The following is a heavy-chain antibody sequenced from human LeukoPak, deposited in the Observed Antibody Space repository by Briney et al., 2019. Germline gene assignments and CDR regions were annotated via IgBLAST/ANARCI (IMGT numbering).Heavy chain of an antibody. CDR3: ARVGSWDAFDI. CDR2: ITSNGGNT. J-gene: IGHJ3*02. V-gene: IGHV3-64*01. D-gene: IGHD1-26*01. Sequence: GGSLRLSCAASGFTFSSYAMHWVRQAPGKGPEYVSAITSNGGNTYYANSVKGRFTISRDNSKNTLYLQIGSLRAEDMAVYYCARVGSWDAFDIWGQGTMVTVSS. CDR1: GFTFSSYA.